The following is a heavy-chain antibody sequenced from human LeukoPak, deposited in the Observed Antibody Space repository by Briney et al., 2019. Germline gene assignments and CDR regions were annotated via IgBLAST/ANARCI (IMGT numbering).Heavy chain of an antibody. Sequence: ASVKLSCKASGYTFTGYYMHWVRQAPGQGLEWMGRINPNSGGTNYAQKFQGRVTMTRDTSISTAYMELSRLRSDDTAVYYCARVQEYYYDSSGYFYPFDYWGQGTLVTVSS. CDR1: GYTFTGYY. V-gene: IGHV1-2*06. J-gene: IGHJ4*02. D-gene: IGHD3-22*01. CDR2: INPNSGGT. CDR3: ARVQEYYYDSSGYFYPFDY.